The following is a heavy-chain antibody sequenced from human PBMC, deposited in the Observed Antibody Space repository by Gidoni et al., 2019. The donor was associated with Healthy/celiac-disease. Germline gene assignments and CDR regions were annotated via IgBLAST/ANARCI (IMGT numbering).Heavy chain of an antibody. J-gene: IGHJ6*03. CDR1: GFTFSSYA. V-gene: IGHV3-23*01. D-gene: IGHD2-15*01. Sequence: EVQLLESGGGLVQPGGSLRLSCAASGFTFSSYAMSWVRQAPGKGLEWVSAISGSGGSTYYADSVKGRFTLSRDNSKNTLYLQMNSLRAEDTAVYYCAKVGSYCSGGSCYSPWYYYYMDVWGKGTTVTVSS. CDR3: AKVGSYCSGGSCYSPWYYYYMDV. CDR2: ISGSGGST.